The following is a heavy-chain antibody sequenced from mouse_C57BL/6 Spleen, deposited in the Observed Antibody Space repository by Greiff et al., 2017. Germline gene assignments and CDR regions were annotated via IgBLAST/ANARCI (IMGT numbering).Heavy chain of an antibody. J-gene: IGHJ4*01. V-gene: IGHV1-9*01. Sequence: QVQLQQSGAELMKPGASVKLSCKATGYTFTGYWIEWVKQRPGHGLEWIGEILPGSGSTNYNEKFKGKATFTADTSSNTAYMQLSSLTTEDSAIYYCARPIGLYSNYDYYAMDYWGQGTSVTVSS. D-gene: IGHD2-5*01. CDR3: ARPIGLYSNYDYYAMDY. CDR1: GYTFTGYW. CDR2: ILPGSGST.